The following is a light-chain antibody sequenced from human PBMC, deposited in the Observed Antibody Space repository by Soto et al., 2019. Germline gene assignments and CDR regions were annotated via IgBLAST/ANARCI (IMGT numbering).Light chain of an antibody. Sequence: EIVMTQSPATLSVSPGERATLSCRASQSVSSNLAWYQQKPGQAPRLLMYGASTRATGIPARFSGSGSGTEFTLTISSLQSEDFAVYYCQQHNNWPPWTFGQGTKVDIK. J-gene: IGKJ1*01. CDR1: QSVSSN. CDR2: GAS. V-gene: IGKV3-15*01. CDR3: QQHNNWPPWT.